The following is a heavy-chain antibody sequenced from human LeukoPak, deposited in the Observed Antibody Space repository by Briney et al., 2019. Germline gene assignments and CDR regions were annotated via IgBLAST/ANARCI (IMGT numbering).Heavy chain of an antibody. J-gene: IGHJ4*02. V-gene: IGHV1-3*01. D-gene: IGHD6-13*01. Sequence: ASVTVSCKASGYTFTSYAMHWVRQAPGQRLEWMGWINAGNGNTKYSQKFKGRVTITRDTSASTAYLELSSLRSEDTAVYYCARAVMAAAGIRYWGQGTLVTVSS. CDR2: INAGNGNT. CDR1: GYTFTSYA. CDR3: ARAVMAAAGIRY.